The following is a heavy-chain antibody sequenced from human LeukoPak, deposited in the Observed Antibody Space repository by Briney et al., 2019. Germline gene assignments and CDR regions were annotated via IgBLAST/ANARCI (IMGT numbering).Heavy chain of an antibody. J-gene: IGHJ6*03. CDR1: GYTFTSYG. D-gene: IGHD2-15*01. CDR2: ISAYNGNT. V-gene: IGHV1-18*01. Sequence: ASVKVSCKASGYTFTSYGISWVRQAPGQGLEWMGWISAYNGNTNYAQKLQGSVTMTTDTSTSTAYLERRSLRFDDTAVYYCARDPGDIVVVVAGNYMDVWGKGTTVTVSS. CDR3: ARDPGDIVVVVAGNYMDV.